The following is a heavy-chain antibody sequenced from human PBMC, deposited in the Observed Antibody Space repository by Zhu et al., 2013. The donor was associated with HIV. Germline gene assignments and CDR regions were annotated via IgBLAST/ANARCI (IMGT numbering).Heavy chain of an antibody. J-gene: IGHJ6*02. V-gene: IGHV4-4*02. CDR2: SIIVGGT. CDR3: ARDPITYEETDYYYYGMDV. D-gene: IGHD1-20*01. CDR1: GGSISSSNW. Sequence: QVQLQESGPGLVKPSGTLSLTCAVSGGSISSSNWWSWVRQPPGKGRGVDWGKSIIVGGTNYNPSLKSRVTISVDKSKNQFSLKLSSVTAADTAVYYCARDPITYEETDYYYYGMDVWGQGTTVIVSS.